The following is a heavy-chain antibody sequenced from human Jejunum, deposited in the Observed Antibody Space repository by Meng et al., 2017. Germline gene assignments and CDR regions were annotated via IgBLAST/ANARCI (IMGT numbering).Heavy chain of an antibody. D-gene: IGHD7-27*01. V-gene: IGHV3-11*04. Sequence: GESLKISCAASGFTFSDYYMSWIRQAPEKGLECVAYISSSGTTIYYADSVKGRFSISRDNAKSSLYLQMSSLRAEDTAIYYCAREAGDLRAYDIWGQGTMVTVSS. CDR1: GFTFSDYY. CDR2: ISSSGTTI. CDR3: AREAGDLRAYDI. J-gene: IGHJ3*02.